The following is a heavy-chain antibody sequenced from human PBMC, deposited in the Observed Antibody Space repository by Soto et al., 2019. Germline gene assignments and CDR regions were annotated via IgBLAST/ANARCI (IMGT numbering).Heavy chain of an antibody. CDR2: INPNSGGT. D-gene: IGHD3-22*01. V-gene: IGHV1-2*04. J-gene: IGHJ6*02. CDR1: GYTFTGYY. Sequence: VASVKVSCKASGYTFTGYYMHWVRQAPGQGLEWMGWINPNSGGTNYAQKFQGWVTMTRDTSISTAYMELSRLRSDDTAVYYCAREALHYYDSSGYLLGYYGMDVWGQGTTVTVSS. CDR3: AREALHYYDSSGYLLGYYGMDV.